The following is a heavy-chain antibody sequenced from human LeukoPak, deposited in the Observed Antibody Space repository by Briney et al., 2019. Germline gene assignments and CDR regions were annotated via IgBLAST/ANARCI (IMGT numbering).Heavy chain of an antibody. D-gene: IGHD2-15*01. CDR1: GFNFHIYA. CDR2: ISSSGSTI. V-gene: IGHV3-11*01. Sequence: GGSLRLSCAASGFNFHIYAMSWVRQAPGKGLEWVSYISSSGSTIYYADSVKGRFTISRDNAKNSLYLQMNSLRAEDTAVYYCARTDCSGGSCYSEYYFDYWGQGTLVTVSS. CDR3: ARTDCSGGSCYSEYYFDY. J-gene: IGHJ4*02.